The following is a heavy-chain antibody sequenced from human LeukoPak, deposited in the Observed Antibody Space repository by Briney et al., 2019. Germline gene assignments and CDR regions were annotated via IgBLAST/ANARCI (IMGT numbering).Heavy chain of an antibody. D-gene: IGHD3-16*01. V-gene: IGHV3-30*18. CDR3: AKDAPEGDDAFDA. CDR1: GFNFSNFG. CDR2: VSYDGTFK. Sequence: GGSLRLSCTASGFNFSNFGMHWVRQAPGKGLEWVSIVSYDGTFKDYADSVKGRFTISRDSSKNTLSLQMNSLRRDDTGIYYCAKDAPEGDDAFDAWGQGTMVTVSS. J-gene: IGHJ3*01.